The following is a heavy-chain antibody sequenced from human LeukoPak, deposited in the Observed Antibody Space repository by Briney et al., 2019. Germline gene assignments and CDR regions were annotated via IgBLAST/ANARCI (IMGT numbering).Heavy chain of an antibody. CDR1: GGTFSSYA. D-gene: IGHD2-2*01. J-gene: IGHJ5*02. CDR2: IIPIFGTA. CDR3: ARDRVYCSSTSCYRGEPNWFDP. Sequence: SVKVSCKASGGTFSSYAISWVRQAPGQGLEWMGGIIPIFGTANYAQKFQGRVTITTDESTSTAYMELSSLRSEDTAVYYCARDRVYCSSTSCYRGEPNWFDPWGQGTLVTVSS. V-gene: IGHV1-69*05.